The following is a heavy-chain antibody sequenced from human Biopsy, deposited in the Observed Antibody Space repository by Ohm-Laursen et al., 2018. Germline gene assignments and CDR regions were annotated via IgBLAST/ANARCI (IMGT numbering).Heavy chain of an antibody. V-gene: IGHV4-59*01. D-gene: IGHD3-3*01. J-gene: IGHJ5*02. CDR3: ARTPRDSFWSGSYKRGLWFDP. CDR1: GGSIISYY. CDR2: GFNGGIT. Sequence: SQTLSPTCSVSGGSIISYYWTWIRQPPGKGLEWIGYGFNGGITNYNPSLKSRVTISKDTSKNQFSLQVNSVTAADTAVYYCARTPRDSFWSGSYKRGLWFDPWGQGTLVIVSS.